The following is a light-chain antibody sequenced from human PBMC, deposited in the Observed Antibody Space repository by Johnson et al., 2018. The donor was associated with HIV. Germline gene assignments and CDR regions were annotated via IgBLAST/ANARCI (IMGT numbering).Light chain of an antibody. CDR1: SSNIGNNY. CDR2: EKN. CDR3: GTWDSSLSAFYV. V-gene: IGLV1-51*02. J-gene: IGLJ1*01. Sequence: SVLTQPPSVSAAPGQKVTISCSGSSSNIGNNYVSWYQQLPGTAPKLLIYEKNKRPSGIPDRFSASKSGTSVTLGITGLQTGDEADYYCGTWDSSLSAFYVFGTGTKVTVL.